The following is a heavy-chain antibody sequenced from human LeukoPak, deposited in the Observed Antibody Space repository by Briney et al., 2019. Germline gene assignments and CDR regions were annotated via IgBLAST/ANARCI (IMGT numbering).Heavy chain of an antibody. Sequence: GGSLRLSCAASGFTFSSYAMSWVRQAPGKGLEWVSAISGSGGSTYYADSVKGRFTISRDNSRNTLYLQMNSLRAEDTAVYYCARDSRTGGYYDSSGGVENYFDYWGQGTLVTVSS. CDR2: ISGSGGST. CDR3: ARDSRTGGYYDSSGGVENYFDY. CDR1: GFTFSSYA. D-gene: IGHD3-22*01. V-gene: IGHV3-23*01. J-gene: IGHJ4*02.